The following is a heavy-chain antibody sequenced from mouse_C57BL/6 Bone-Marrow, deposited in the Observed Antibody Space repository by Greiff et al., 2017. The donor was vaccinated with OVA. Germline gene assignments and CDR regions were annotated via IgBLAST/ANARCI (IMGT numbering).Heavy chain of an antibody. J-gene: IGHJ3*01. Sequence: QVQLQQPGAELVRPGPSVKLSCKASGYTFTSYWMHWVKQRPGQGLEWIGVIDPSDSYTNYNQKFKGTATLTVDTSSSTAYMQLSSLTSEDSAVYYCARGYYGSRTGFAYWGQGTLVTVSA. CDR1: GYTFTSYW. CDR3: ARGYYGSRTGFAY. D-gene: IGHD1-1*01. CDR2: IDPSDSYT. V-gene: IGHV1-59*01.